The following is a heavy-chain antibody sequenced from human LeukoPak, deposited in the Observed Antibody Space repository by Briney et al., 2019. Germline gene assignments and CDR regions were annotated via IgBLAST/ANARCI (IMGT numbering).Heavy chain of an antibody. J-gene: IGHJ4*02. V-gene: IGHV4-59*01. CDR2: IYYSGST. D-gene: IGHD2-2*01. CDR3: ARVSGYCSTTTCRGVEL. CDR1: GGSISGYY. Sequence: PSETLSLTCTVSGGSISGYYWSWIRQPPGKGLEWIGYIYYSGSTNYNPSLQSRVTISVDTSKNQFSLKLSSVTAADTAVYYCARVSGYCSTTTCRGVELWGQGTLVTVS.